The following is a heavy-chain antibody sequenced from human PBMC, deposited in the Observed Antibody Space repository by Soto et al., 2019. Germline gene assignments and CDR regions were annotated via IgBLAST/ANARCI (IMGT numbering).Heavy chain of an antibody. J-gene: IGHJ4*02. CDR2: IDSSGST. Sequence: SETLSLTCTVSDDSSSSYKWSWIRQPPGRRLEWIGYIDSSGSTSYNPSLKSRVTISVDTSKNQFSLKLSSVTAADTAVYYCARAPLYPDSWGQGTLVT. CDR1: DDSSSSYK. D-gene: IGHD2-2*02. CDR3: ARAPLYPDS. V-gene: IGHV4-59*01.